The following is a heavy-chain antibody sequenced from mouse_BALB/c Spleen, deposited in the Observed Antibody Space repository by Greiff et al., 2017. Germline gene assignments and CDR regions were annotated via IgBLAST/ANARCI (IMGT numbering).Heavy chain of an antibody. Sequence: DVKLQESGGGLVKPGGSLKLSCAASGFTFSSYAMSWVRQTPEKRLEWVASISSGGSTYYPDSVKGRFTISRDNARNILYLQMSSLRSEDTAMYYCARMGLRGDYYAMDYWGQGTSVTVSS. J-gene: IGHJ4*01. CDR1: GFTFSSYA. CDR2: ISSGGST. D-gene: IGHD2-2*01. CDR3: ARMGLRGDYYAMDY. V-gene: IGHV5-6-5*01.